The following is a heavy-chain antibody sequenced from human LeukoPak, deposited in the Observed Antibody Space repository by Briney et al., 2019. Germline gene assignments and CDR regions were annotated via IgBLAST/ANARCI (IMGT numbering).Heavy chain of an antibody. D-gene: IGHD2-15*01. CDR2: ISYDGSNK. CDR3: ASGYCSGGSCSDFDY. V-gene: IGHV3-30*04. CDR1: GFTFSSYA. J-gene: IGHJ4*02. Sequence: GGSLRLSCAASGFTFSSYAMHWVRQAPGKGLEWVAVISYDGSNKYYADSVKGRFTISRDYSKNTLYLQMNSLRAEDTAVYYCASGYCSGGSCSDFDYWGQGTLVTVSS.